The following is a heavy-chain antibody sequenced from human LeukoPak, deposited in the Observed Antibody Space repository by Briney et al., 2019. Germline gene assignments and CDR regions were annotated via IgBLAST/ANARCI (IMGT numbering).Heavy chain of an antibody. J-gene: IGHJ6*03. D-gene: IGHD6-19*01. CDR2: MNPSSGNT. CDR1: GYTFTSYD. CDR3: ARVSAVAGIHYYYYYMDV. Sequence: WASVKVSCKASGYTFTSYDINWVRQATGQGLEWMGWMNPSSGNTGYAQKFQGRVTMTRNTSISTAYMELSSLRSEDTAVYYCARVSAVAGIHYYYYYMDVWGKGTTVTISS. V-gene: IGHV1-8*01.